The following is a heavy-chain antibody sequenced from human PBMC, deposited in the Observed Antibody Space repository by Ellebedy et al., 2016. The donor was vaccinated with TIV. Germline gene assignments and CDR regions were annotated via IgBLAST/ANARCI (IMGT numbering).Heavy chain of an antibody. Sequence: SVKVSCXASGGTFSSYAISWVRQAPGQGFEWMGGIIPIFGTANYAQKFQGRVTITADESTSTAYMELSSLRSEDTAVYYCARGGGRYSSSWPFDYWGQGTLVTVSS. CDR1: GGTFSSYA. V-gene: IGHV1-69*13. D-gene: IGHD6-13*01. J-gene: IGHJ4*02. CDR2: IIPIFGTA. CDR3: ARGGGRYSSSWPFDY.